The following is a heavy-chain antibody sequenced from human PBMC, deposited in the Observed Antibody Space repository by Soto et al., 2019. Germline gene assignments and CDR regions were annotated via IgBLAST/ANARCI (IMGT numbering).Heavy chain of an antibody. Sequence: QIQLVQSGAEVKKPGASVKVSCKASGYTFTNYDIGWVRQAPGQGLEWMGWISPYSDNTNYAQKLQGRVTMTTDTSMSTAYMELRSLRSDDTAVYYCVRLASRGWYTRGFWGQGTLVTVSS. CDR1: GYTFTNYD. V-gene: IGHV1-18*01. CDR2: ISPYSDNT. J-gene: IGHJ4*02. CDR3: VRLASRGWYTRGF. D-gene: IGHD6-19*01.